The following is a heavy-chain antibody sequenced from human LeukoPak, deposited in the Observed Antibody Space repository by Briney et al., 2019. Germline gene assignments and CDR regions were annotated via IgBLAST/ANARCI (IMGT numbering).Heavy chain of an antibody. J-gene: IGHJ3*01. D-gene: IGHD6-13*01. CDR3: ARDQYSSTWYRGAFDV. Sequence: GGSLRLSCEAAGFTFSNYAMSWVRQAPGKGLVWVSRIESDGTSTTYADSVKGRFTISRDNAKNTLYLQMNSLRAEDTAVYYCARDQYSSTWYRGAFDVWGQGTMVSVS. CDR2: IESDGTST. V-gene: IGHV3-74*01. CDR1: GFTFSNYA.